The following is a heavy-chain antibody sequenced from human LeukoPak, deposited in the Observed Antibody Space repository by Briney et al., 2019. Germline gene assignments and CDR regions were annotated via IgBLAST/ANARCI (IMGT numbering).Heavy chain of an antibody. Sequence: GGSLRLSCAASGFILSQYGFNWVRQAPGKGLEWVSHIRYTSETFYADSVEGRFTISRDHARNSLYLQMNNLRGEDTAIYYCARDXGNSGYGCDLXGQGTLVTVSS. CDR3: ARDXGNSGYGCDL. D-gene: IGHD5-12*01. V-gene: IGHV3-48*01. CDR2: IRYTSET. CDR1: GFILSQYG. J-gene: IGHJ4*02.